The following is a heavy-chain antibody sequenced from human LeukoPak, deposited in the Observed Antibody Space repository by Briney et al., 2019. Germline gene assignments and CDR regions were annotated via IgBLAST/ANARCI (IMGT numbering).Heavy chain of an antibody. CDR2: IYHSGST. CDR1: GYSISSGYY. J-gene: IGHJ5*02. V-gene: IGHV4-38-2*01. Sequence: PSETLSLTCAVSGYSISSGYYWGWIRQPPGKGLEWIGSIYHSGSTYYNPSLKSRVTISVDTSKNQFSLKLSSVTAADTAVYYCARPRDDIVVVPAANNWFDPWGQGTLVTVSS. CDR3: ARPRDDIVVVPAANNWFDP. D-gene: IGHD2-2*01.